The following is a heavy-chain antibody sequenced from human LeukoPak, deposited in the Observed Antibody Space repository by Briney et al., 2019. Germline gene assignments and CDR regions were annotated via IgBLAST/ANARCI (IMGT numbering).Heavy chain of an antibody. CDR3: ETGYGVVENFDY. J-gene: IGHJ4*02. D-gene: IGHD2-2*01. V-gene: IGHV1-24*01. CDR1: GYTLTELS. Sequence: GASVKVSCKVSGYTLTELSMHWVRQAPGKGLEWMGGFDPEDGETIYAQKFQGRVTMTEDTSTDTAYMELSSLRSEDTAVYYCETGYGVVENFDYWGQGTLVTVSS. CDR2: FDPEDGET.